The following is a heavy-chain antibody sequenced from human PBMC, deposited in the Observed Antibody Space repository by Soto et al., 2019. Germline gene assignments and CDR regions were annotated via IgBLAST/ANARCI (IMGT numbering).Heavy chain of an antibody. D-gene: IGHD1-20*01. V-gene: IGHV1-18*01. Sequence: QVQLVQSGAEVKKPGASVKVSCEASGYTFSTYGITWVRQAPGQGLEWMGWISDNSGTTNYAQQLQGRLTMTTDTSTITAYMELSSLRSDDTAVYYCAREGVRGQRGVTDCDYWGQGTLVTGSS. CDR1: GYTFSTYG. CDR2: ISDNSGTT. CDR3: AREGVRGQRGVTDCDY. J-gene: IGHJ4*02.